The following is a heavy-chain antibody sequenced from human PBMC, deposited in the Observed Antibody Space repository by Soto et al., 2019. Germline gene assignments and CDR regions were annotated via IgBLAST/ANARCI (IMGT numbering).Heavy chain of an antibody. Sequence: QVQLVQSGAEVKKPGSSVKVSCKASGGTFSSYAISWVRQAPGQGLEWMGGIIPIFGTANYAQKFQGRVTITADEYTSTAYMELSSVRSEDKAVYYCARVGPSDSSGYYYFDYWGQGTLVTVSS. CDR1: GGTFSSYA. J-gene: IGHJ4*02. D-gene: IGHD3-22*01. V-gene: IGHV1-69*01. CDR2: IIPIFGTA. CDR3: ARVGPSDSSGYYYFDY.